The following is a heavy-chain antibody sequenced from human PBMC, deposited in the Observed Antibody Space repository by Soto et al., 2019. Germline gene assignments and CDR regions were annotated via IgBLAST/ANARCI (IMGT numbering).Heavy chain of an antibody. V-gene: IGHV3-23*01. CDR2: ISPSGDTT. Sequence: GWSLRLSCATSGFTFTGYDLTLVRQAPGKGLEWVSGISPSGDTTYYADSVKGRFTISRDNSKTVLYLQMNSLRAEDTAVYYSAFKGFANSVYWGEGTLVTVSS. D-gene: IGHD2-21*01. CDR3: AFKGFANSVY. CDR1: GFTFTGYD. J-gene: IGHJ4*02.